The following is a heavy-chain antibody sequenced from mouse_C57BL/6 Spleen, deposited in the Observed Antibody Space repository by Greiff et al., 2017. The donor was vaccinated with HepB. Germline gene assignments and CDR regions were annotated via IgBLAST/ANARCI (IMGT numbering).Heavy chain of an antibody. J-gene: IGHJ3*01. Sequence: VKLQESGAELARPGASVKLSCKASGYTFTSYGISWVKQRTGQGLEWIGEIYPRSGNTYYNEKFKGKATLTADKSSSTAYMELRSLTSEDSAVYFCARYDYLAYWGQGTLVTVSA. CDR2: IYPRSGNT. D-gene: IGHD2-4*01. CDR1: GYTFTSYG. CDR3: ARYDYLAY. V-gene: IGHV1-81*01.